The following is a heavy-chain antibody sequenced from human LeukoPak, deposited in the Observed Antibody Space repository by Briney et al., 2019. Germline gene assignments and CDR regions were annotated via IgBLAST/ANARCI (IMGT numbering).Heavy chain of an antibody. Sequence: SVKVSCKASGGTFSSYAISWVRQAPGQGLEWMGRIIPIFGTANYAQKFQGRVTITTDESTSTAYMELSSLRSEDTAVYYCARAVTCSSTSCPWDYYYMDVWRKGTTVTVSS. CDR3: ARAVTCSSTSCPWDYYYMDV. V-gene: IGHV1-69*05. D-gene: IGHD2-2*01. CDR1: GGTFSSYA. CDR2: IIPIFGTA. J-gene: IGHJ6*03.